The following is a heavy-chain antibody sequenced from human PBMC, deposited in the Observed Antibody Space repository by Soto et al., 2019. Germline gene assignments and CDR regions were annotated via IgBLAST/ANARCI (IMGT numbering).Heavy chain of an antibody. CDR2: ISSGSHYI. V-gene: IGHV3-21*01. CDR3: ARDGESTPFVGTTNDF. J-gene: IGHJ4*02. Sequence: GGSLRLSCAASGFTFSRYSMNWVRQAPGKGLEWVSYISSGSHYIYYADSVKGRFTISRDNAKNSLFLQMNSVRAEDTAVYYCARDGESTPFVGTTNDFWGQGTLVTVSS. D-gene: IGHD2-2*01. CDR1: GFTFSRYS.